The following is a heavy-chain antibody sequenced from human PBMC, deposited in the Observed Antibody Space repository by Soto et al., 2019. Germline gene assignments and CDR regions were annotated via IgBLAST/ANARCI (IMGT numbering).Heavy chain of an antibody. CDR2: MNPNSGNT. D-gene: IGHD3-3*01. J-gene: IGHJ6*02. CDR3: ARGRYDYYYYYGMDV. CDR1: GYTFTSYD. Sequence: ASVKVSCKASGYTFTSYDINWVRQATGQGLAWMGWMNPNSGNTGYAQKFQGRVTMTRNTSISTAYMELSSLRSEDTAVYYCARGRYDYYYYYGMDVWGQGTTVTVSS. V-gene: IGHV1-8*01.